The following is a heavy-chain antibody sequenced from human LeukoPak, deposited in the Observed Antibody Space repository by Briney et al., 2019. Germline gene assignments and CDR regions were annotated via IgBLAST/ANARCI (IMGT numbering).Heavy chain of an antibody. Sequence: GGSLRLSCAASGFTFSSNAMSWVRQAPGKGLEWVSTISGSGGSTYYADSVKGRFTISRDNSKNTLYLQMNSLRAEDTAVYYCASHSSSWYGFDYWGQGTLVTVSS. CDR1: GFTFSSNA. CDR3: ASHSSSWYGFDY. V-gene: IGHV3-23*01. J-gene: IGHJ4*02. D-gene: IGHD6-13*01. CDR2: ISGSGGST.